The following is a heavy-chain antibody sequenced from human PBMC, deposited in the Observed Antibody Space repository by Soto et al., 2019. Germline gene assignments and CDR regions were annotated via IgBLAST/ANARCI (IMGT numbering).Heavy chain of an antibody. D-gene: IGHD6-19*01. CDR3: ALRFCGSGLNLFDP. J-gene: IGHJ5*02. V-gene: IGHV4-59*03. Sequence: SEKLCLTCTFSGSTIIGYYWTCIRQSPERGLEGIVYSHYSGSANYNPSLNSRLTMSVDRSKSQFSMKLASVTAADTAVYYFALRFCGSGLNLFDPCGQRTLVTGSA. CDR1: GSTIIGYY. CDR2: SHYSGSA.